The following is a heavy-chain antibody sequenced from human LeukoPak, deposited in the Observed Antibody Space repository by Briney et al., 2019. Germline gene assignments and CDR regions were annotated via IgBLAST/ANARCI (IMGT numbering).Heavy chain of an antibody. CDR1: GGSISSYY. CDR3: ARYNYYYYYMDV. J-gene: IGHJ6*03. CDR2: IYYSGST. Sequence: SETLSLTCTVSGGSISSYYWSWIRQPPGKGLEWIGSIYYSGSTYYNPSLKSRVTISVDTSKNQFSLKLSSVTAADTAVYYCARYNYYYYYMDVWGKGTTVTISS. V-gene: IGHV4-59*05. D-gene: IGHD5-12*01.